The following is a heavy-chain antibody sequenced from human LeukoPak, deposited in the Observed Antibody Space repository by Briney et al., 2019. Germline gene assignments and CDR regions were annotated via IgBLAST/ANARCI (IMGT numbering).Heavy chain of an antibody. D-gene: IGHD2-15*01. CDR3: ATIVVVVAATPGDYVDV. CDR2: FYYSGNTY. J-gene: IGHJ6*03. V-gene: IGHV4-39*07. Sequence: SETLSLTCTVSGGSISSTSHYWGWIRQPPGEGLEWIGSFYYSGNTYYYNPSLKSRVTISVDTSKNQFSLKVNSVTAADTAVYYCATIVVVVAATPGDYVDVWGKGTTVTVSS. CDR1: GGSISSTSHY.